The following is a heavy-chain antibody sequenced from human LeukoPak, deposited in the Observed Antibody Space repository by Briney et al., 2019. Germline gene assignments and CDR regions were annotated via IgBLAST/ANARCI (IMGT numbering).Heavy chain of an antibody. CDR1: GFTFSTYW. CDR2: ISYDGSNK. Sequence: GGSLRLSCAASGFTFSTYWMSWVRQAPGKGLEWVAVISYDGSNKYYADSVKGRFTISRDNAKNSLYLQMNSLRAEDTAVYYCARDCIAAAGAIYYYYYYMDVWGKGTTVTVSS. CDR3: ARDCIAAAGAIYYYYYYMDV. J-gene: IGHJ6*03. V-gene: IGHV3-30*03. D-gene: IGHD6-13*01.